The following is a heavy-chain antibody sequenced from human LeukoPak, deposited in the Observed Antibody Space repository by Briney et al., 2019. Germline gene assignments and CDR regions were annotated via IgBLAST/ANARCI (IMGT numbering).Heavy chain of an antibody. D-gene: IGHD2-2*01. V-gene: IGHV1-2*02. J-gene: IGHJ5*02. CDR2: INPNSGGP. CDR1: GYTFTGYY. Sequence: ASVKVSCKASGYTFTGYYMHWVRQAPGQGLEWMGWINPNSGGPHYAQKFQGRVTVTRDTSISTAYMELSRLRSDDTAVYYCASSYIVVVPAAMGFDPWGQGTLVTVSS. CDR3: ASSYIVVVPAAMGFDP.